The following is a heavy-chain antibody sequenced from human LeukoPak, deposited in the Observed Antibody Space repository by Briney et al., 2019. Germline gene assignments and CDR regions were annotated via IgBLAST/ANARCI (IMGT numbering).Heavy chain of an antibody. CDR2: ISGSGGST. V-gene: IGHV3-23*01. J-gene: IGHJ5*02. CDR3: ARGVVANWFDP. D-gene: IGHD2-15*01. CDR1: GFTFSSFG. Sequence: PGGSLRLSCAASGFTFSSFGMSWVRQAPGKGLQWVSAISGSGGSTYYADSVKGRFTISRDNSKNTLYLQMNSLRAEDTAVYYCARGVVANWFDPWGQGTLVTVSS.